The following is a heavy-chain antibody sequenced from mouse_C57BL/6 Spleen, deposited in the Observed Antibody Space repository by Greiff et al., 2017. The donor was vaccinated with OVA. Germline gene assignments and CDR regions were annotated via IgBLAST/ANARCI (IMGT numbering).Heavy chain of an antibody. CDR1: GYTFTSYG. Sequence: VQLQQSGAELARPGASVKLSCKASGYTFTSYGISWVKQRTGQGLEWIGEIYPRSGNTYYNEKFKGKATLTADKSSSTAYMELRSLTSEDSAVYFCARGSSSHYWYFDVWGTGTTVTVSS. D-gene: IGHD1-1*01. CDR2: IYPRSGNT. J-gene: IGHJ1*03. CDR3: ARGSSSHYWYFDV. V-gene: IGHV1-81*01.